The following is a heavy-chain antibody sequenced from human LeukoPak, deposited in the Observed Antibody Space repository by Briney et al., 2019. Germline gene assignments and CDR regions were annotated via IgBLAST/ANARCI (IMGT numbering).Heavy chain of an antibody. V-gene: IGHV1-18*01. CDR2: ISAYNGNT. CDR1: GYTFTSYG. D-gene: IGHD4-23*01. CDR3: AREFPSDYGGNPVSDY. J-gene: IGHJ4*02. Sequence: GASVKVSCKASGYTFTSYGISWVRQAPGQGLEWMGCISAYNGNTNYAQKLQGRVTMTTDTSTSTAYMELRSLRSDDTAVYYCAREFPSDYGGNPVSDYWGQGTLVTVSS.